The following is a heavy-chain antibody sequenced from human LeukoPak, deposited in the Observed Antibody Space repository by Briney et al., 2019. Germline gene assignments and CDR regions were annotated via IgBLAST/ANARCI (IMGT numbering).Heavy chain of an antibody. V-gene: IGHV3-23*01. Sequence: TGGSLRLSCVASGFTFINYVMSWVRQVPGKGPEWISAVSGSGGRGATYYSDSVKGRFTISRDNAKNTLYLQMNSLRAEDTAVYYCARETTAPGNYFDSWGQGTLVTVSS. CDR1: GFTFINYV. CDR2: VSGSGGRGAT. J-gene: IGHJ4*02. CDR3: ARETTAPGNYFDS. D-gene: IGHD4-17*01.